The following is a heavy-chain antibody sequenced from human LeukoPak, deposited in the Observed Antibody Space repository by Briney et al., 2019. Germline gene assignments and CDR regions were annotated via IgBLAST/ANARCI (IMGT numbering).Heavy chain of an antibody. CDR1: GFIFSSYA. V-gene: IGHV3-64*04. CDR2: IGFNGGNP. CDR3: ARDRQECSSTSCYVAQNYYGMDV. Sequence: PGGSLRLSCSASGFIFSSYAMHWVRQAPGKGLEYVSGIGFNGGNPYFADSVRGRFTISRDESKNTLYLQMNSLRPEDTAVYSCARDRQECSSTSCYVAQNYYGMDVWGQGTTVTVSS. J-gene: IGHJ6*02. D-gene: IGHD2-2*01.